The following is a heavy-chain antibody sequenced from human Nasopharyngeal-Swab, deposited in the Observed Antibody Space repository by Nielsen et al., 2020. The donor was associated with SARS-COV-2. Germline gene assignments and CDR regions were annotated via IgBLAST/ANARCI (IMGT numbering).Heavy chain of an antibody. V-gene: IGHV4-4*02. J-gene: IGHJ3*02. CDR2: IYHSGST. CDR1: GGSVSSSNW. CDR3: ARHHTMIVAASHLPAAFDI. Sequence: SETLSLTCAVSGGSVSSSNWWSWVRQPPRKGLEWIGEIYHSGSTNYNASLKSRVTISVDTSKNQFSLKLNSVTATETAVYYCARHHTMIVAASHLPAAFDIWGQGTMVTVSS. D-gene: IGHD3-22*01.